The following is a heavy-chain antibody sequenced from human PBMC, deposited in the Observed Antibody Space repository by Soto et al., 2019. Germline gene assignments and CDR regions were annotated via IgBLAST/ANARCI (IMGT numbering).Heavy chain of an antibody. CDR1: GFTFSSYG. D-gene: IGHD3-3*01. Sequence: QVQLVESGGGVVQPGRSLRLSCAASGFTFSSYGMHWVRQAPGKGLEWVAVISYDGSNKYYADSVKGRFTISRDNSKNTLYLQMNSLRAEDTGVYYCAKDEPWRSGENYYGMDVWGQGTTVTVSS. CDR2: ISYDGSNK. CDR3: AKDEPWRSGENYYGMDV. J-gene: IGHJ6*02. V-gene: IGHV3-30*18.